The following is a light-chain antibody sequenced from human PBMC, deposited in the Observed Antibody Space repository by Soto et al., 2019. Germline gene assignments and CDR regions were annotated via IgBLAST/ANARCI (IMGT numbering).Light chain of an antibody. Sequence: EIVMTQSPATQSVSPGEGVTLSCRAGQSVRSNLAWYQQKPGQAPRLLIYGASTRATGIPARFSGSGSGTEFTLSISSLQSEDFAVYYCQQYYNWPRTFGQGTKVDIK. CDR3: QQYYNWPRT. CDR1: QSVRSN. V-gene: IGKV3-15*01. J-gene: IGKJ1*01. CDR2: GAS.